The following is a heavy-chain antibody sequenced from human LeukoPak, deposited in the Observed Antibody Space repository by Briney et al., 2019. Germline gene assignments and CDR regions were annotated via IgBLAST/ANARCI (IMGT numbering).Heavy chain of an antibody. D-gene: IGHD3-16*02. Sequence: GGSLRLSCAASGFTFSSYAMSWVRQAPGKGLEWVSAISGSGGSTYYADSVKGRFTISRDNSKNTLYLQMNSLRAEDTAVYYGAKPPGELTFGGVIVNVAFDIWAKGTMATVSS. CDR1: GFTFSSYA. CDR3: AKPPGELTFGGVIVNVAFDI. J-gene: IGHJ3*02. V-gene: IGHV3-23*01. CDR2: ISGSGGST.